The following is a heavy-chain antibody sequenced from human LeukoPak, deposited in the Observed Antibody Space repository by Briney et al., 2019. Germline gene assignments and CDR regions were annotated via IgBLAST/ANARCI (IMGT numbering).Heavy chain of an antibody. V-gene: IGHV3-30-3*01. CDR3: ARDLLIKDIQLCLRY. CDR2: ISYDGSNK. D-gene: IGHD5-18*01. Sequence: GGSLRLSCAASGFTFSSYAMHWVRQAPGKGLEWVAVISYDGSNKYYADSVKGRFTISRDNSKNTLYLQMNSLRAEDTAVYYCARDLLIKDIQLCLRYWGQGTLVTVSS. CDR1: GFTFSSYA. J-gene: IGHJ4*02.